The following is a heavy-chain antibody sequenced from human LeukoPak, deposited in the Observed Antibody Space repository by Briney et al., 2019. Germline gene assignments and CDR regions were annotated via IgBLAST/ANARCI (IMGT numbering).Heavy chain of an antibody. Sequence: SETLSLTCAVYGGSFSGYYWSWIRQPPGKGLEWIGEINHSGSTNYNPSLKSRVTISVDTSKNQFSLKLSSVTAADTPVYYCARGRYPRRYGSGINYFDYWGQGTLVTVSS. D-gene: IGHD3-10*01. CDR1: GGSFSGYY. CDR2: INHSGST. CDR3: ARGRYPRRYGSGINYFDY. J-gene: IGHJ4*02. V-gene: IGHV4-34*01.